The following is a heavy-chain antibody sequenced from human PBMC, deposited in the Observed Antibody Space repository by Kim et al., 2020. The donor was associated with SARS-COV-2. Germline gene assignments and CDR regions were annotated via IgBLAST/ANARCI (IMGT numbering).Heavy chain of an antibody. CDR2: TGGGTT. V-gene: IGHV3-15*01. D-gene: IGHD3-10*01. J-gene: IGHJ4*02. CDR3: TTGGAG. Sequence: TGGGTTDYAPHVKGRFTISRDDSKNTLYLQMNSLKAEDTAVYYCTTGGAGWGQGTLVTVSS.